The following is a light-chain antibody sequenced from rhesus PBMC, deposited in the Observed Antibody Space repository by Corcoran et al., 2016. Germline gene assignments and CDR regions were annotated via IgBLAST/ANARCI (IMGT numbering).Light chain of an antibody. Sequence: DIQMTQSPSSLSASVGDRVTITCRASQCTSSYLNWYQHKPGKAPKLLNYSANPLESGVPSRFSGSGSGTDIPLTINSLQPECFATYYCPQFNSLPRTFGGGAKVGIE. CDR1: QCTSSY. CDR3: PQFNSLPRT. CDR2: SAN. V-gene: IGKV1-32*01. J-gene: IGKJ4*01.